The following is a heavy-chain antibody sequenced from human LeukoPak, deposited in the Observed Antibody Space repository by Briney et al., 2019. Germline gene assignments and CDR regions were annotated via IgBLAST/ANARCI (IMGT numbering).Heavy chain of an antibody. CDR1: GFTFSRHY. V-gene: IGHV3-7*03. CDR3: VRWSYDNSAYYYDH. Sequence: GGSLRLSCVASGFTFSRHYMSWVSQAPGKGLEWVANIKQDSSAKAYVDSVKGRFTVSRDNAKNSMSLQMNSLRAEDTAIYYCVRWSYDNSAYYYDHWGQGTLVTVSS. J-gene: IGHJ4*02. D-gene: IGHD3-22*01. CDR2: IKQDSSAK.